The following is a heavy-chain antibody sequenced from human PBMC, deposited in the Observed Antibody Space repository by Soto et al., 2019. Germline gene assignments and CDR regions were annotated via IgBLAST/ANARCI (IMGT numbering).Heavy chain of an antibody. V-gene: IGHV4-39*02. CDR3: ARRLARGVIGWFDP. D-gene: IGHD3-10*01. J-gene: IGHJ5*02. CDR1: GGSISSGTYY. Sequence: TSETLSLTCTVSGGSISSGTYYWGWIRQPPGKGLEWIGSLYYTGRTYYSPSPKSRVTISVDTSKNHFSLNLTSVTAADTAVYYCARRLARGVIGWFDPWGQGTLVTVLL. CDR2: LYYTGRT.